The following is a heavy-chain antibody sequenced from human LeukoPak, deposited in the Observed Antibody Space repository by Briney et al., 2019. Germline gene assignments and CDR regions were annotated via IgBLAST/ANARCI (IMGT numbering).Heavy chain of an antibody. J-gene: IGHJ6*02. CDR1: GFTFDDYA. Sequence: PGGSLRLSCAASGFTFDDYAMHWVRQAPGKGLEWVSGISWNSGSIGYADSVKGRFTISRDNAKNSLYLQMNSLRVDDTALYYCAKDSSGDSSVKYYYYYYGMDVWGQGTTVTVSS. D-gene: IGHD3-22*01. V-gene: IGHV3-9*01. CDR2: ISWNSGSI. CDR3: AKDSSGDSSVKYYYYYYGMDV.